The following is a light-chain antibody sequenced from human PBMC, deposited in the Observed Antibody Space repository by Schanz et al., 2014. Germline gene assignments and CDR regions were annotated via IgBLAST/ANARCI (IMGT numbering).Light chain of an antibody. CDR3: GTWDTSLSVWV. Sequence: QSVLTQPPSVSAAPGQKVTISCSGSSSNIGNNYVSWYQHLPGTAPKLLIYDNNKRPSGIPGRFSGSKSGTSATLGITGLQTGDEADYYCGTWDTSLSVWVFGGGTKLTVL. J-gene: IGLJ3*02. CDR2: DNN. V-gene: IGLV1-51*01. CDR1: SSNIGNNY.